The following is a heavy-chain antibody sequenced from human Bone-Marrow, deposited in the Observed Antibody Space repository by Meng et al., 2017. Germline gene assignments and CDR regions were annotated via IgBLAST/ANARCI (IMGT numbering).Heavy chain of an antibody. CDR1: GYSFTSYW. CDR2: IYPGDSGT. Sequence: GESLKISCKGSGYSFTSYWIGWVRQMPGKGLEWMGIIYPGDSGTRYSPSFQGQVTISADKSISTAYLQWSSLKASDTAMYYCARHGEQQLIRTGWFDPWGQGTLVTVSS. V-gene: IGHV5-51*01. J-gene: IGHJ5*02. D-gene: IGHD6-13*01. CDR3: ARHGEQQLIRTGWFDP.